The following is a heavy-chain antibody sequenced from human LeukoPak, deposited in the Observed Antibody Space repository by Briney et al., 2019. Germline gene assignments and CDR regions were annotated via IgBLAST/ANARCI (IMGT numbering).Heavy chain of an antibody. Sequence: SGTLSLTCAVSGGSISSSNWWSWVCQPPGKGLEWIGEIYHSGSTNYNPSLKSRVTISVDKSKNQFSLKLSSVTAADTAVYYCARDSGAAAGTSDYYFDYWGQGTLVTVSS. J-gene: IGHJ4*02. CDR3: ARDSGAAAGTSDYYFDY. CDR1: GGSISSSNW. V-gene: IGHV4-4*02. CDR2: IYHSGST. D-gene: IGHD6-13*01.